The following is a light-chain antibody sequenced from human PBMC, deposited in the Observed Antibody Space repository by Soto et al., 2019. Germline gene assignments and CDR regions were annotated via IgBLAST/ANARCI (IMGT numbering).Light chain of an antibody. Sequence: EIVLTQSPGTLSLSPGERATLSCRASQSVSSNYLAWYQQKPGQAPRLLIYGSSSRATGIPDRFSGSGSGTDFTLTISRLEPEDFAVYYCQQYGTSPYSFGWGIKLEI. CDR1: QSVSSNY. V-gene: IGKV3-20*01. CDR3: QQYGTSPYS. CDR2: GSS. J-gene: IGKJ2*03.